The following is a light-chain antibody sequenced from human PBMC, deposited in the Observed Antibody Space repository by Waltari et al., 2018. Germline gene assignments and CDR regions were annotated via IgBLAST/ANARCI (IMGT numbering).Light chain of an antibody. CDR1: QTLLHSDGNTF. V-gene: IGKV2-29*02. J-gene: IGKJ4*01. CDR2: DVS. CDR3: MQGVHLPLT. Sequence: VMTQTPRTLSVTPGQPASISCKSSQTLLHSDGNTFLFWYMQKPGQSPHLLIYDVSSRFSGVPDRFSGSGSGTDFTLKISLVEAEDTGVYYCMQGVHLPLTFGGGTKVEI.